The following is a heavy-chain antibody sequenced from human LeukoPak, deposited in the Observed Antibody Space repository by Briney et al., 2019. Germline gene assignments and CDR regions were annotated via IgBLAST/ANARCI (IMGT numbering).Heavy chain of an antibody. CDR2: IYYTGST. J-gene: IGHJ6*03. CDR3: AREGPGKGVVSILSLKGYYYYYMDV. D-gene: IGHD2/OR15-2a*01. V-gene: IGHV4-39*07. CDR1: GASISGSGYY. Sequence: SETLSLTCAVSGASISGSGYYLGWIRQPPGKGLEWIGNIYYTGSTNYNPSLKSRVTISVDTSKNQFSLKLSSVTAADTAVYYCAREGPGKGVVSILSLKGYYYYYMDVWGKGTTVTVSS.